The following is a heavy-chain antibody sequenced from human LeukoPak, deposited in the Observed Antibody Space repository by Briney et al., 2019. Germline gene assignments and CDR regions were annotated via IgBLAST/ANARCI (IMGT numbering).Heavy chain of an antibody. J-gene: IGHJ4*02. Sequence: PGGSLRLFCAASGFTFSSYSMNWVRQAPGKGLEWVSSISSSSSYIYYADSVKGRFTISRDNAKNSLYLQMNSLRVEDTAVYYCARGRPHGNDYWGQGTLVTVSS. V-gene: IGHV3-21*01. CDR2: ISSSSSYI. CDR3: ARGRPHGNDY. D-gene: IGHD4-23*01. CDR1: GFTFSSYS.